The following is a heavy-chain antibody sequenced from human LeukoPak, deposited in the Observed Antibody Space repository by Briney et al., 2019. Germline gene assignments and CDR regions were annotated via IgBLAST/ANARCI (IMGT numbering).Heavy chain of an antibody. V-gene: IGHV4-59*01. D-gene: IGHD6-13*01. CDR1: GGSIRSYY. Sequence: SESLSLTCTVSGGSIRSYYWSWIRQPPGRGLEWIGSIYYIGSTKYNPSLKSRVTISVDTSKNQFSLKLTSVTAADTAVYYCARVVAAATYYFDYWGQGTLVTVSS. CDR3: ARVVAAATYYFDY. CDR2: IYYIGST. J-gene: IGHJ4*02.